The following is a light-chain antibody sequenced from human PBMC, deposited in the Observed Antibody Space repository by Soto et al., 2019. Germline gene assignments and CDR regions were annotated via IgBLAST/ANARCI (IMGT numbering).Light chain of an antibody. V-gene: IGKV3-15*01. J-gene: IGKJ1*01. CDR2: GAS. Sequence: EIVLTQSPGTLSFSRGERATLSCRASHSVSSNLAWYQQKPGQAPRLLIYGASTRATGIPARFSGSGSGTEFTLTISSLQSEDFAVYYCQQYNNWPRTFGQGTKVDI. CDR3: QQYNNWPRT. CDR1: HSVSSN.